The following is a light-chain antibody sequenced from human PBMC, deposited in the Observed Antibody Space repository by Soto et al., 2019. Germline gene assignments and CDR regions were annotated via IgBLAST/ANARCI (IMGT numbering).Light chain of an antibody. CDR1: QTSSNW. J-gene: IGKJ3*01. V-gene: IGKV1-5*01. CDR2: AAS. CDR3: QRCFLYPFP. Sequence: DIQMTQSPSTLSASVGDRLTITCRASQTSSNWLAWYQQRPGKAPNLLISAASGLESGVPSRCSGRGSGTEFPLTISRLQPDDFATDYFQRCFLYPFPFGPWAKVDI.